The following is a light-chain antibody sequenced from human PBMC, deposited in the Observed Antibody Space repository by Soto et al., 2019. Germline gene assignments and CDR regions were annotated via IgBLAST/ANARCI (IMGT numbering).Light chain of an antibody. CDR3: AAWDDSLNGQGV. Sequence: QSVLTQPTSASGTPGQRVTISCSGSRSNIGSNTVNWYQQLPGTAPKLLIYSNNQRPSGVPDRFSGSKSGTSASLAISGLQSEDEADYYCAAWDDSLNGQGVFGGGTKLTVL. CDR1: RSNIGSNT. J-gene: IGLJ2*01. CDR2: SNN. V-gene: IGLV1-44*01.